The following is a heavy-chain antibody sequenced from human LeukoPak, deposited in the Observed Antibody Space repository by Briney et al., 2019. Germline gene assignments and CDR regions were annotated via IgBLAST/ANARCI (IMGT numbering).Heavy chain of an antibody. V-gene: IGHV3-15*01. CDR1: GFTFSSYA. Sequence: GGSLRLSCAASGFTFSSYAMSWVRQAPGKGLEWVGRIKSKTDGGTTDYAAPVKGRFTISRDDSKNTLYLQMNSLKNEDTAVYYCTTGGGGSGSFGYWGQGTLVTVSS. CDR3: TTGGGGSGSFGY. J-gene: IGHJ4*02. D-gene: IGHD3-10*01. CDR2: IKSKTDGGTT.